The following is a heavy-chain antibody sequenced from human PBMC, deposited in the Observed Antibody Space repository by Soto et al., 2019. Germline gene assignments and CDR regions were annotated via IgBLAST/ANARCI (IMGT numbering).Heavy chain of an antibody. Sequence: PSETLSLTCAVYGGSFSGYYWSWIRQHPGKGLEWIGEINHSGSTNYNPSLKSRVTISVDTSKNQFSLKLSSVTAAVTAVYYCARVMDSSSSGTNWFDPWGQGTLVTVSS. V-gene: IGHV4-34*09. D-gene: IGHD6-6*01. CDR3: ARVMDSSSSGTNWFDP. CDR1: GGSFSGYY. J-gene: IGHJ5*02. CDR2: INHSGST.